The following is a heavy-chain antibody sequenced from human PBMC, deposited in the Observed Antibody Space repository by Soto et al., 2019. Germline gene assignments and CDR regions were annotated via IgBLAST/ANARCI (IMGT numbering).Heavy chain of an antibody. CDR1: GYTVTTHY. D-gene: IGHD6-19*01. Sequence: QVQLVQSGAEVKKPGASVKISCTASGYTVTTHYMHWVRQAPGRGLEWMGAINPGSGAAKYTQTFQARVTMTRDTSTNTVYMEMSALRSEDTAVFDCARGVEVVVAGSAAVEMWGQGTMVPVSS. CDR2: INPGSGAA. J-gene: IGHJ3*02. CDR3: ARGVEVVVAGSAAVEM. V-gene: IGHV1-46*01.